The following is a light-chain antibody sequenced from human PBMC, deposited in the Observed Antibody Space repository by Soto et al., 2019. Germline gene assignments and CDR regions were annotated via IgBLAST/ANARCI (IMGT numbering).Light chain of an antibody. CDR2: GAS. CDR1: QSVSSSY. V-gene: IGKV3-20*01. Sequence: EIVLTQSPGTLSLSPGERATLSCRASQSVSSSYLAWYQQKPGQAPRRLIYGASSRATGIPDRFSGSGSETDFTLTISRLEPEDFAVYYCQQYGSSGLFTFGPGTKVDIK. CDR3: QQYGSSGLFT. J-gene: IGKJ3*01.